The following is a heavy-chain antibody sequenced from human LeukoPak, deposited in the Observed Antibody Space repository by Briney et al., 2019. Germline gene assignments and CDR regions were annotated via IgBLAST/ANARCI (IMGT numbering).Heavy chain of an antibody. CDR1: GFTFSSYS. D-gene: IGHD5-24*01. J-gene: IGHJ4*02. V-gene: IGHV3-21*01. CDR3: ASRLQFDY. CDR2: ISTSSIYI. Sequence: GGSLRLSCAASGFTFSSYSMNWVRQAPGKGLEWVSSISTSSIYIYYADSLKGRFTISRDNARNSLYLQMNSLRAEGTAVYYCASRLQFDYWGQGTLVTVSS.